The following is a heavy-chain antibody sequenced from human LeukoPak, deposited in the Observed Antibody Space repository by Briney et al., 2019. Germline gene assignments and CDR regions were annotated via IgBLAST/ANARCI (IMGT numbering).Heavy chain of an antibody. J-gene: IGHJ4*02. CDR3: AKLRGTEESRYFDY. V-gene: IGHV3-23*01. CDR1: GFTFSSYA. Sequence: GGSLRLSCAASGFTFSSYAMTWVRQAPGKGLEWVSSISAASGSGYYADSVKGRFTISRDNSGNTLYLQMNSLRADDTAVYFCAKLRGTEESRYFDYWGQGTLVTVSS. D-gene: IGHD3-16*01. CDR2: ISAASGSG.